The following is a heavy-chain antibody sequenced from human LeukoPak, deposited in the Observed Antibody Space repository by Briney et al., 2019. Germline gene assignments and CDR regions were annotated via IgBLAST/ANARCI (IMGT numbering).Heavy chain of an antibody. D-gene: IGHD2-15*01. V-gene: IGHV4-61*02. CDR2: IYTSGST. CDR3: ARDVVYCSGGSCYSFPGY. CDR1: GGSISSGDYY. Sequence: SETLSLTCTVSGGSISSGDYYWSWIRQPPGKGLEWIGRIYTSGSTNYNPSLKSRVTISGDTSKNQFSLKLSSVTAADTAVYYCARDVVYCSGGSCYSFPGYWGQGTLVTVSS. J-gene: IGHJ4*02.